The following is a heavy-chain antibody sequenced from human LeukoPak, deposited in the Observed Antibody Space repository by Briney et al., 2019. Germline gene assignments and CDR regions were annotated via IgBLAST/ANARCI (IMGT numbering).Heavy chain of an antibody. Sequence: PGGSLRLSCAASGFTFSSYAMHWVRQAPGKGLEWVAVIPYDGSNKYYADSVKGRFTISRDNSKNTLYLQMNSLRAEDTAVYYCARAVGSSGYYYVDYWGQGTLVTVSS. CDR2: IPYDGSNK. CDR3: ARAVGSSGYYYVDY. J-gene: IGHJ4*02. CDR1: GFTFSSYA. V-gene: IGHV3-30-3*01. D-gene: IGHD3-22*01.